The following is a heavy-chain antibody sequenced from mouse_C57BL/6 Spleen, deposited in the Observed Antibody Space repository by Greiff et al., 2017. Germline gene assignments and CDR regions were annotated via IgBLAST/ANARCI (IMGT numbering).Heavy chain of an antibody. Sequence: VKLQQPGTELVKPGASVKLSCKASGYTFTSYWMHWVKQRPGQGLEWIGNINPSNGGTNYNEKFKSKATLTVDKSSSTAYMQLSSLTSEDSAVYYCARERWDVKTSYYAMDYWGQGTSVTVSS. CDR2: INPSNGGT. CDR3: ARERWDVKTSYYAMDY. CDR1: GYTFTSYW. V-gene: IGHV1-53*01. D-gene: IGHD4-1*01. J-gene: IGHJ4*01.